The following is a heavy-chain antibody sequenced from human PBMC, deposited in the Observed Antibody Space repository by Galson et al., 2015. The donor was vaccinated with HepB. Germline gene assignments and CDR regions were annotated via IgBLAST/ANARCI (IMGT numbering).Heavy chain of an antibody. V-gene: IGHV3-11*06. D-gene: IGHD2-15*01. J-gene: IGHJ5*02. CDR3: AKVMVAATRWFDP. CDR2: ISSSSVYT. CDR1: GFTFSDYY. Sequence: SLRLSCAASGFTFSDYYMSWIRQAPGKGLEWLSYISSSSVYTNYADSVKGRFTISRDNAKNSLYLQMNSLRAEDTAVYYCAKVMVAATRWFDPWGQGTLVTVSS.